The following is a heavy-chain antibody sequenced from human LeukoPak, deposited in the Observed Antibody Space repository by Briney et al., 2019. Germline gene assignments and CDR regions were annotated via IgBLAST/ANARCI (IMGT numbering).Heavy chain of an antibody. Sequence: SETLSLTCTVSGGSISSGGYYWSWIRQHPGKGLEWIGYIYYSGSTYYNPSLKSRVTISVDTSKNQFSLKLSSVTAADTAVYYCASNLVEAFGIAAAGTPINWGQGTLVTVSS. D-gene: IGHD6-13*01. J-gene: IGHJ4*02. CDR1: GGSISSGGYY. V-gene: IGHV4-31*03. CDR2: IYYSGST. CDR3: ASNLVEAFGIAAAGTPIN.